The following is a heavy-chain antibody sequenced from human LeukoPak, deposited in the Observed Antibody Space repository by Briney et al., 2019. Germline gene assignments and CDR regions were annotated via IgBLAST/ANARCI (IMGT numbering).Heavy chain of an antibody. CDR1: GGSIGTYY. V-gene: IGHV4-59*01. Sequence: PSETLSLTCTVSGGSIGTYYWTWIRQPPGKGLEWIGYIYYTGSTNYNPSLKSRVTISVDTSKNQFSLKLSSVTAADTAVYYCARDNSGSYIDYWGQRTLVTVSS. CDR3: ARDNSGSYIDY. J-gene: IGHJ4*02. D-gene: IGHD1-26*01. CDR2: IYYTGST.